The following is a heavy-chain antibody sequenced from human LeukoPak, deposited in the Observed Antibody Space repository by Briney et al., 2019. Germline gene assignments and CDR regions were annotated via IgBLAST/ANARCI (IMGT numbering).Heavy chain of an antibody. CDR3: ARGRGVRFLEWLSLHYGMDV. V-gene: IGHV3-21*01. J-gene: IGHJ6*02. CDR1: GFTFSSYS. CDR2: ISSSSSYM. D-gene: IGHD3-3*01. Sequence: GGSLRLSCAASGFTFSSYSMNWVRQAPGKGLEWVSSISSSSSYMYYADSVKGRFTISRDNAKNSLYLQMNSLRAEDTAVYYCARGRGVRFLEWLSLHYGMDVWGQGTTVTVSS.